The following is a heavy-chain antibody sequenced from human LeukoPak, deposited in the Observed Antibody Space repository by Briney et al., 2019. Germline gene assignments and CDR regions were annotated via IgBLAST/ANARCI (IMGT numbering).Heavy chain of an antibody. CDR2: ISYDGSNK. J-gene: IGHJ4*02. D-gene: IGHD3-3*01. CDR3: ARVRDQYYDFWSGPGY. Sequence: HPGGSLRLSCAASGFTFSSYALHWVRQAPGKGLQWVAVISYDGSNKYYADSVKGRFTISRDNSKNTLYLQMNSLRAEDTAVYYCARVRDQYYDFWSGPGYWGQGTLVTVSS. CDR1: GFTFSSYA. V-gene: IGHV3-30-3*01.